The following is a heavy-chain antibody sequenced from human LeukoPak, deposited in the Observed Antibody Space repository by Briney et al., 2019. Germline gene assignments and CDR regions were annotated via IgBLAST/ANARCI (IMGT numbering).Heavy chain of an antibody. CDR1: GFTFSSYA. CDR2: ISGSGGST. Sequence: PGGSLRLSCAASGFTFSSYAMHWVRQAPGKGLEWVSAISGSGGSTYYADSVKGRFTISRDNSKNTLYLQMNSLRAEDTAVYYCAKDFSDFWSGYSRAPRKLFGAFDIWGQGTMVTVSS. V-gene: IGHV3-23*01. J-gene: IGHJ3*02. D-gene: IGHD3-3*01. CDR3: AKDFSDFWSGYSRAPRKLFGAFDI.